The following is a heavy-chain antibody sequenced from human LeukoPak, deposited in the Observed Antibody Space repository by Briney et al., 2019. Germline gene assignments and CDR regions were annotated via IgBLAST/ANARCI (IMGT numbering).Heavy chain of an antibody. CDR1: GFTFSSYG. Sequence: GGSLRLSCAASGFTFSSYGMHWVRQAPGKGLEWVAVISYDGSNKYYADSVKGRFTISRDNSKNTLYLQMNSLRAEVTAVYYCAKDGRLYGSGSSPGYYFDYWGQGTLVTVSS. V-gene: IGHV3-30*18. CDR2: ISYDGSNK. CDR3: AKDGRLYGSGSSPGYYFDY. D-gene: IGHD3-10*01. J-gene: IGHJ4*02.